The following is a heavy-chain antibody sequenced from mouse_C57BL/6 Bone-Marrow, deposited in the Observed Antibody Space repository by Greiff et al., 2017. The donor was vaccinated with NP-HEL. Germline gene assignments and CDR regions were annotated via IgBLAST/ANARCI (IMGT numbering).Heavy chain of an antibody. J-gene: IGHJ4*01. CDR2: IDPETGGT. CDR3: TRRGLYAMDY. CDR1: GYTFTDYE. V-gene: IGHV1-15*01. Sequence: VQLQQSGAELVRPGASVTLSCKASGYTFTDYEMHWVKQTPVHGLEWIGAIDPETGGTAYNQKFKGKAILTADKSSSTAYMELRSLTSEDSAVYYLTRRGLYAMDYWGQGTSVTVSS.